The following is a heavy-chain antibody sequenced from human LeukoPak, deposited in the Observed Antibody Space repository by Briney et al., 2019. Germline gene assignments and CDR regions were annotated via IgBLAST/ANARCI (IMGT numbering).Heavy chain of an antibody. D-gene: IGHD3-22*01. CDR2: INTNSGNP. Sequence: GASVKVSCKASGYTFTRFALNWVRQAPGQGLEWMGWINTNSGNPTYAQGFTGRLVLSLDTSVSTAYLQLNSLKAEDTAVYYCARGDSSDYVLDHWGQGTLVTVSS. J-gene: IGHJ4*02. CDR3: ARGDSSDYVLDH. V-gene: IGHV7-4-1*02. CDR1: GYTFTRFA.